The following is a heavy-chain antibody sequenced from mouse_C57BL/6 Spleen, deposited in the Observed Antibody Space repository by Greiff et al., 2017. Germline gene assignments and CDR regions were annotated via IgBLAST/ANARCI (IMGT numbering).Heavy chain of an antibody. D-gene: IGHD1-1*01. CDR3: ATHEYGSNYYFDY. CDR2: IYPGSGST. V-gene: IGHV1-55*01. CDR1: GYTFTSYW. J-gene: IGHJ2*01. Sequence: QVQLQQPGAELVKPGASVKMSCKASGYTFTSYWITWVKQRPGQGLEWIGDIYPGSGSTNYNEKFKSKATLTADTSSITAYMQLSSLTSEDSAVNYFATHEYGSNYYFDYWGQGTTLTVSS.